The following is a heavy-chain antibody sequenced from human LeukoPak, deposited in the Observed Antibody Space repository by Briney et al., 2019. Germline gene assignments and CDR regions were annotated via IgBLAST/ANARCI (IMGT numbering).Heavy chain of an antibody. D-gene: IGHD5-18*01. Sequence: ASVKVSCKVSGYTLTELSMHWVRQAPGKGLEWMGGFDPEDGETIYAQKFQGRVTMTEDTSTDTAYMELSSLRSEDTAVYYCATVYSYGRAASYMDVWGKGTTVTVSS. J-gene: IGHJ6*03. CDR3: ATVYSYGRAASYMDV. CDR1: GYTLTELS. CDR2: FDPEDGET. V-gene: IGHV1-24*01.